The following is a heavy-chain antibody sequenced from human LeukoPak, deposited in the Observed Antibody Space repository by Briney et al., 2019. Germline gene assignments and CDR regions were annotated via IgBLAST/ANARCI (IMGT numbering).Heavy chain of an antibody. CDR1: GYTFTGHY. CDR2: INPNSGGT. D-gene: IGHD5-18*01. Sequence: ASVKVSYKASGYTFTGHYMHWVRQAPGQGLEWMGWINPNSGGTNYAQNFQGRVTMTRDTSISSAYMELSSLRSGDTAVYYCARDKDTAMVGDYWGQGTLLTVSS. J-gene: IGHJ4*02. CDR3: ARDKDTAMVGDY. V-gene: IGHV1-2*02.